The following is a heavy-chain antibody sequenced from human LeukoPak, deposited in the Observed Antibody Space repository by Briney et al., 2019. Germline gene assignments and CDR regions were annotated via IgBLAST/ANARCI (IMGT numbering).Heavy chain of an antibody. J-gene: IGHJ4*02. CDR1: GGSFSGYY. Sequence: PSETLSLTCAVYGGSFSGYYWSWIRQPPGKGLEWIWEINHSGSTNYNPSLKSRVTISVDTSKNQFSLKLSSVTAADTAVYYCARGLHFDYWGQGTLVTVSS. V-gene: IGHV4-34*01. D-gene: IGHD4-11*01. CDR2: INHSGST. CDR3: ARGLHFDY.